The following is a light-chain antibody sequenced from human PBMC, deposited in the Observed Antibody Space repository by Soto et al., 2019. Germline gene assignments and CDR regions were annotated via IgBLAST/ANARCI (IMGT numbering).Light chain of an antibody. V-gene: IGKV1-9*01. CDR2: AAS. CDR3: QQLNSYLYT. CDR1: QGINDY. J-gene: IGKJ2*01. Sequence: DIQLTQSPSFLSASVGDRVTITCRASQGINDYLAWYQQKPGRAPKLLIYAASTLQGGVPSRFSGSGSGTEFTLTISSLQPEDFATYYCQQLNSYLYTFGQGTKLEI.